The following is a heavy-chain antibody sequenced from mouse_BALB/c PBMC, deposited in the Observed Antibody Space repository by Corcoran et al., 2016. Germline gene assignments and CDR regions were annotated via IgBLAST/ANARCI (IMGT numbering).Heavy chain of an antibody. D-gene: IGHD4-1*01. CDR3: ANWDWYFDV. V-gene: IGHV14-3*02. CDR1: GFNIKDTY. J-gene: IGHJ1*01. Sequence: EVQLQKSGAEVVKPGDSVKLTYTASGFNIKDTYMHWVKQRTEQGLEWIGRIDPENGNTKYDPKFQGKDTITADTSSNNAYLQLSSLTSEDTAVYYCANWDWYFDVWGARTPVTVSS. CDR2: IDPENGNT.